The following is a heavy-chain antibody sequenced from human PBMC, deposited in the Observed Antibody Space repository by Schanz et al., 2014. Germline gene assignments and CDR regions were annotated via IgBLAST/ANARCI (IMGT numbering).Heavy chain of an antibody. CDR2: FDPEDGEI. Sequence: QVQLLQSGAEVKKPGASVRLSCKVSGNTITKFAMHWVRQAPGKGLEWMGGFDPEDGEIVYAEQLKGRVTMTEDTSTDTAYMELSRLRSQDTAVYYCARDRGHVEQLVLEWYYAMDVWGQGTTVAVSS. CDR3: ARDRGHVEQLVLEWYYAMDV. V-gene: IGHV1-24*01. J-gene: IGHJ6*02. D-gene: IGHD6-6*01. CDR1: GNTITKFA.